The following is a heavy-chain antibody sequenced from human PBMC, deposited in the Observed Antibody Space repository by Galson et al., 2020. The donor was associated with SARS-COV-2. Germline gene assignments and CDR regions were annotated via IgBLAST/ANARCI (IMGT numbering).Heavy chain of an antibody. CDR2: IWNDGSKE. CDR1: GFPFSSHG. CDR3: ARDSSSVGYPDVWFNP. V-gene: IGHV3-33*01. J-gene: IGHJ5*02. Sequence: SCAASGFPFSSHGMHWVRQSPVKGLAWVAVIWNDGSKEYYADAVKGRFTISRDNSKNTLYLQMNRLRAEDTAVYYCARDSSSVGYPDVWFNPGGPGTLLTFSS. D-gene: IGHD6-19*01.